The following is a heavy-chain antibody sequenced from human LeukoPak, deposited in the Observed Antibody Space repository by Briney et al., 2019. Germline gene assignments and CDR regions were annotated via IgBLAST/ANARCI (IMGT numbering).Heavy chain of an antibody. Sequence: GGSLRLSCAASGFTFSSYAMSWVRQAPGKGLEWVSAISDSGDTTYYPDSVKGRFTISRDNSKNTLYLQMISLRAEDTAVYYCAKAGPKCGGDCYSDYWGQGTLVTVSS. CDR1: GFTFSSYA. CDR2: ISDSGDTT. CDR3: AKAGPKCGGDCYSDY. V-gene: IGHV3-23*01. J-gene: IGHJ4*02. D-gene: IGHD2-21*02.